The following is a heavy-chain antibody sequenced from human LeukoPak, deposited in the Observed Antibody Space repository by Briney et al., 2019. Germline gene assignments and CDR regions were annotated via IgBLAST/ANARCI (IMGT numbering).Heavy chain of an antibody. J-gene: IGHJ4*02. D-gene: IGHD1-26*01. CDR1: GFTLSSYA. CDR3: AKVGGPGSPLYYFDY. CDR2: ISGSGGST. Sequence: GGSLRLSCAASGFTLSSYAMSGVRQAPGKGLEWVSAISGSGGSTYYADSVKGRFTISRDNSKNSLYLQMNSLRAEDTAVYYCAKVGGPGSPLYYFDYWGQGTLVTVSS. V-gene: IGHV3-23*01.